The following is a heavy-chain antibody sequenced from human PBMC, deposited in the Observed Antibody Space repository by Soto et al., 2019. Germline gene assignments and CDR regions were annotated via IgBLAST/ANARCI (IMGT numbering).Heavy chain of an antibody. CDR2: ISAYNGNT. D-gene: IGHD2-2*01. CDR3: ARVEGKVPAATYDY. CDR1: GYTFTSYG. J-gene: IGHJ4*02. Sequence: GASVKVSCKASGYTFTSYGISWVRQAPGQGLEWMGWISAYNGNTNYAQKLQGRVTMTTDTSTSTAYMALRSLRSDDTAVYYCARVEGKVPAATYDYWGQGTLVIVTS. V-gene: IGHV1-18*01.